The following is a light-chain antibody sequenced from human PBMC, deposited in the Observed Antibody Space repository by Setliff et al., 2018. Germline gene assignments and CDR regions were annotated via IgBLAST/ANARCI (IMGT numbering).Light chain of an antibody. CDR3: SSFSWPGYV. CDR1: SSDVGGYNY. Sequence: QSVLAQPASVSGSPGQSITISCTGSSSDVGGYNYVSWYQHHPGKAPKLILYEVSNRPSGVSNRFSGYKSGNTASLTISGLQAEDEADYYCSSFSWPGYVFGTGTRSPS. V-gene: IGLV2-14*01. CDR2: EVS. J-gene: IGLJ1*01.